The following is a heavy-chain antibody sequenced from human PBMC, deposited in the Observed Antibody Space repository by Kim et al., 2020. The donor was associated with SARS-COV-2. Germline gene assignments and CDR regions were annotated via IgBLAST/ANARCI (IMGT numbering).Heavy chain of an antibody. CDR3: ARDHALTMILGGDYTFDS. Sequence: GGSLRLSCAASGFTFDDYAMTWVRQAPGKGLQWVASISGGGSRTYYAGSVKGRFTISRDNSKNTLSLQMDSLRAEDTAIYFCARDHALTMILGGDYTFDSWGQGRPVTVAS. CDR2: ISGGGSRT. CDR1: GFTFDDYA. V-gene: IGHV3-23*01. J-gene: IGHJ4*02. D-gene: IGHD4-17*01.